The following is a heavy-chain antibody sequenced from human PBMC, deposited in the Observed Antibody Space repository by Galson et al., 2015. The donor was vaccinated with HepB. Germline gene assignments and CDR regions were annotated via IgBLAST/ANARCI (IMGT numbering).Heavy chain of an antibody. J-gene: IGHJ4*02. V-gene: IGHV3-53*01. CDR3: ARGYYDSSGIFDY. CDR2: IYRSGTT. Sequence: SLRLSCAASGVTVSSHYLSWVRQAPGKGLEWVSVIYRSGTTFYAGSVRGRFSISRDNSKNTVYLQMDSLRAEDTAIYYCARGYYDSSGIFDYWGQGTLVTVSS. CDR1: GVTVSSHY. D-gene: IGHD3-22*01.